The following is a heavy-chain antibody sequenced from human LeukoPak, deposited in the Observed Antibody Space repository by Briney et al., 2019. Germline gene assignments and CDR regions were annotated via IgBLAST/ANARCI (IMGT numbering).Heavy chain of an antibody. V-gene: IGHV1-46*01. CDR1: GYTFTSYY. Sequence: VASVKVSCKASGYTFTSYYMHWVRQAPGQGLEWMGIINPSGGSTSYAQKFQGRVTMTRDMSTGTVYMELSSLRSEDTAVYYCARGGSRRGYYDSGLDYWGQGTLVTVSS. CDR3: ARGGSRRGYYDSGLDY. D-gene: IGHD3-22*01. CDR2: INPSGGST. J-gene: IGHJ4*02.